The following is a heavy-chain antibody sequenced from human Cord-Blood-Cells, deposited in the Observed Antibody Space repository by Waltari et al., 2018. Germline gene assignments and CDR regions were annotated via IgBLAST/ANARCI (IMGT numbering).Heavy chain of an antibody. CDR2: IKQDGSEK. D-gene: IGHD6-6*01. CDR1: GFTFSSYW. Sequence: EVQLVESGGGLVQPGGSLRPSCAASGFTFSSYWMSWVRQAPGKGLEWVANIKQDGSEKYYVDSVKGRFTISRDNAKNSLYLQMNSLRAEDTAVYYCARGSSSYYFDYWGQGTLVTVSS. V-gene: IGHV3-7*01. J-gene: IGHJ4*02. CDR3: ARGSSSYYFDY.